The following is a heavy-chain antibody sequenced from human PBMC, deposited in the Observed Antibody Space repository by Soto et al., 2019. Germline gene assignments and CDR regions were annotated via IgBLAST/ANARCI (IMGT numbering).Heavy chain of an antibody. CDR2: ISSSSSYI. Sequence: PGGSLRLSCAASGFTFSSYSMNWVRQAPGKGLEWVSSISSSSSYIYYADSVKGRFTISRDNAKNSLYLQMNSLRAEDTAVYYCASSSSTVWDSMDVWGQGTTVTVSS. D-gene: IGHD3-16*01. CDR1: GFTFSSYS. J-gene: IGHJ6*02. V-gene: IGHV3-21*01. CDR3: ASSSSTVWDSMDV.